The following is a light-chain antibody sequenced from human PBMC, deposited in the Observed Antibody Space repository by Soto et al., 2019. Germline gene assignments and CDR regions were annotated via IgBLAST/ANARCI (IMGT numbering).Light chain of an antibody. J-gene: IGKJ3*01. V-gene: IGKV3-20*01. CDR2: GTS. CDR1: QSISSTY. CDR3: QHYGDSAPFT. Sequence: EVVLTQSPGTLSLSPEERATLSCRTSQSISSTYLAWYQQKPGQAPRLLMSGTSRRATGIPDRFSGSGSGTDFTLSISRLEPEDFAVYYCQHYGDSAPFTFGPGTKVDVK.